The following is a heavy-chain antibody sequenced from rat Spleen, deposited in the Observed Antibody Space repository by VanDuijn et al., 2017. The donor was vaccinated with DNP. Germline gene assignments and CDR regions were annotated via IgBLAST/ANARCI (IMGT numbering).Heavy chain of an antibody. Sequence: EVQLVESGGGLVQPGRSLKLSCVASGFTFNNYWMTWIRQAPGKGLEWVASITNTGGSTYYPDSVKGRFTISRDNAKSTLYLQMNSLRSEDTATYYCTRDLEDYLYFDFWGPGTMVTVSS. V-gene: IGHV5-31*01. J-gene: IGHJ1*01. CDR2: ITNTGGST. CDR3: TRDLEDYLYFDF. CDR1: GFTFNNYW.